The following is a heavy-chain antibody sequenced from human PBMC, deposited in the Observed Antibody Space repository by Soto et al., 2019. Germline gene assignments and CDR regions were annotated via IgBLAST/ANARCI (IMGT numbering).Heavy chain of an antibody. J-gene: IGHJ4*02. D-gene: IGHD6-13*01. CDR2: IYYSGST. V-gene: IGHV4-59*01. CDR1: GGSISSYY. CDR3: ARFLGSWPAYPYFDY. Sequence: SETLSLTCTVSGGSISSYYWSWIRQPPGKGLEWIGYIYYSGSTNYNPSLKSRVTISVDTSKNQFSLKLSSVTAADTAVYYCARFLGSWPAYPYFDYWGQGTLVTVSS.